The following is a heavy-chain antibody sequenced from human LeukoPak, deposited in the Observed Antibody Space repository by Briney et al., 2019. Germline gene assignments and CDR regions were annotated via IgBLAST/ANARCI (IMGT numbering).Heavy chain of an antibody. Sequence: GGSLRLSCAASGFTFDDYAMHWVRQAPGKGLEWVSGISWNSGSIGYADSVKGRFTISRDNAKNSLYLQMNSLRAEDTALYYCAKAPNYYDSSGYPWDQGTLVTVSS. CDR1: GFTFDDYA. J-gene: IGHJ4*02. D-gene: IGHD3-22*01. CDR3: AKAPNYYDSSGYP. CDR2: ISWNSGSI. V-gene: IGHV3-9*01.